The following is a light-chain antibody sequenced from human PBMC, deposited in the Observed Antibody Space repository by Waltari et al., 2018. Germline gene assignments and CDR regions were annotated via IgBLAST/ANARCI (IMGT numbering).Light chain of an antibody. V-gene: IGKV1-5*03. Sequence: DIQMTQSPSTLSASVGDRVTITCRASQSISSWLAWYQQKPGKAPKLLMYEASSLQSGVPSRFRGSGSGTEFTLTSSSRQPDDFATYYCQQRRTFGQGTKLEI. CDR1: QSISSW. J-gene: IGKJ1*01. CDR2: EAS. CDR3: QQRRT.